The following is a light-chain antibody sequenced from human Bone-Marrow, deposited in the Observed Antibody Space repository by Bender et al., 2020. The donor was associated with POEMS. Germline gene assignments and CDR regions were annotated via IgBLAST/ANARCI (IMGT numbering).Light chain of an antibody. V-gene: IGLV1-40*01. J-gene: IGLJ3*02. CDR2: MNY. CDR1: SSNIGPGYD. Sequence: QSVLTQPPSVSGAPGQRITISCTGSSSNIGPGYDGHWYQQLPGTAPRLVIYMNYPRASGVPARFPCSKSGTSASLAIGGVQSEDEGDYYCSSWDDSLSGWVFGGGTKLTVL. CDR3: SSWDDSLSGWV.